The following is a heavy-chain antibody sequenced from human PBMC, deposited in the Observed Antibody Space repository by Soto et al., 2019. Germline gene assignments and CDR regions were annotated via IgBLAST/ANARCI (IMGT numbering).Heavy chain of an antibody. J-gene: IGHJ6*02. Sequence: LSLTCTVSGGSISSSSYYWGWIRQPPGKGLEWIGSIYYSGSTYYNPSLKSRVTISVDTSKNQFSLKLSSVTAADTAVYYCASVAGANNYYYYYGMDVWGQGTTVTVSS. CDR2: IYYSGST. CDR1: GGSISSSSYY. V-gene: IGHV4-39*01. D-gene: IGHD6-19*01. CDR3: ASVAGANNYYYYYGMDV.